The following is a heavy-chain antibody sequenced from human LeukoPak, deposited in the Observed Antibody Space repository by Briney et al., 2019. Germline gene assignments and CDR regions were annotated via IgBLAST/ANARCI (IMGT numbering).Heavy chain of an antibody. CDR1: GYTFTSYY. CDR2: INPSGGST. V-gene: IGHV1-46*01. Sequence: ASVKVSCKASGYTFTSYYMHWVRQAPGQGLEWMGIINPSGGSTSYAQKFRGRVTMTRDTSTSTVYMELSSLRSEDTAVYYCARDWRLRSRGEGYYYYMDVWGKGTTVTVSS. CDR3: ARDWRLRSRGEGYYYYMDV. D-gene: IGHD5-12*01. J-gene: IGHJ6*03.